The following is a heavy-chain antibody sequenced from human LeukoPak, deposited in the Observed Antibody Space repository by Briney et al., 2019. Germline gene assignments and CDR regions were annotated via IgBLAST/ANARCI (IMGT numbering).Heavy chain of an antibody. J-gene: IGHJ3*02. V-gene: IGHV3-64D*06. CDR1: GFTFSNYA. Sequence: GGGLRLSCSASGFTFSNYAMHWVRQAPGKGLEYVSAINSNGGSTYYADSVKGRFTISRDNSKNTLYLQMSSLRAEDTAVYYCVKALGYCSGGSCFAFDIWGQGTMVTVSS. CDR3: VKALGYCSGGSCFAFDI. D-gene: IGHD2-15*01. CDR2: INSNGGST.